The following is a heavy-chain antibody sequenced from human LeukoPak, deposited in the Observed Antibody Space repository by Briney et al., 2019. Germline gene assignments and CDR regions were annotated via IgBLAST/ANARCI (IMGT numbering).Heavy chain of an antibody. Sequence: GGSLRLSCAASGFTFINHAMSWVRQAPGKGLEWVSAISCSGDSTYHADSVKGRFTISRDNSKNTLYLQMSSLKADDTAVYYCAKDRTGRAGFDTWGQGTLVPVSS. J-gene: IGHJ5*02. CDR2: ISCSGDST. D-gene: IGHD1-1*01. V-gene: IGHV3-23*01. CDR3: AKDRTGRAGFDT. CDR1: GFTFINHA.